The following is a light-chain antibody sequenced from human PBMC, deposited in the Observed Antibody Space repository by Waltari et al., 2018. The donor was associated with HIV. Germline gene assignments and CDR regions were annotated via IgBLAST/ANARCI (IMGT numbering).Light chain of an antibody. Sequence: QSALTQPASVSGSPGQSITISCTGTSSDIGGYNSVSWYRQHPGKAPQLLIYEVTHRPSGFSHRFSGSKSGNTASLTISGLQAEDEATFYCASYSNTDTLVVFGGGTRLTVL. J-gene: IGLJ2*01. CDR3: ASYSNTDTLVV. V-gene: IGLV2-14*03. CDR1: SSDIGGYNS. CDR2: EVT.